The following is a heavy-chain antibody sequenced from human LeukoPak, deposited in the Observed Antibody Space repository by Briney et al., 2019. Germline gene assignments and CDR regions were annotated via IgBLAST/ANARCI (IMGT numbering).Heavy chain of an antibody. Sequence: GVPLRLSCAASVFTFSNSWISYVRQAPGERVECADRIKGKTDGGTPDLSATVKRRFTISRDDSNNTLYLQMNSLRAEDTAVYYCTTDNRTTVTTDYWGQGTLVTVSS. V-gene: IGHV3-15*01. CDR2: IKGKTDGGTP. D-gene: IGHD4-17*01. J-gene: IGHJ4*02. CDR1: VFTFSNSW. CDR3: TTDNRTTVTTDY.